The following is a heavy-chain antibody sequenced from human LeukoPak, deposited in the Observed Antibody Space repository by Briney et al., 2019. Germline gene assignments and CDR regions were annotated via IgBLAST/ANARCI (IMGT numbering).Heavy chain of an antibody. CDR2: IYTSGST. V-gene: IGHV4-61*02. D-gene: IGHD6-13*01. CDR1: SGSISSGGYY. Sequence: PSETLSLTCNVSSGSISSGGYYWSWIRQPAGKGLEWIGRIYTSGSTSYNPSLKSRVTISVDTSKNQFSLKLSSVTAADTAVYYCARSSWYDIIDYWGQGTLVTVSS. J-gene: IGHJ4*02. CDR3: ARSSWYDIIDY.